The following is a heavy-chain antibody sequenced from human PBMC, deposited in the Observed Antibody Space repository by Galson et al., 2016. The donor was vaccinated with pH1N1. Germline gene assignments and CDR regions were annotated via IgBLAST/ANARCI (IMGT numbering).Heavy chain of an antibody. V-gene: IGHV3-23*01. CDR1: GFGFSSYA. Sequence: SLRLSCAASGFGFSSYAMSWVRQAPGKGLEWVSSVSGSGGYTYDADSVKGRFTISRDNAKNSLYLQMNSLRAEDTAVYYCTRDLGGEDYYNGMDVWGQGTTVTVSS. D-gene: IGHD3-10*01. J-gene: IGHJ6*02. CDR2: VSGSGGYT. CDR3: TRDLGGEDYYNGMDV.